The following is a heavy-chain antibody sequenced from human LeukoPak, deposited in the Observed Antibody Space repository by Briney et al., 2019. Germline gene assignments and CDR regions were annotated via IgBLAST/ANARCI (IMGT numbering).Heavy chain of an antibody. CDR1: GYTFTGYY. D-gene: IGHD1-26*01. J-gene: IGHJ6*03. V-gene: IGHV1-2*02. Sequence: ASVKVSCKASGYTFTGYYMHWVRQAPGQGLEWMGWINPNSGGTNYAQKFQGRVTMTRDMSTSTVYMELSSLRSEDTAVYYCASHSGSYNSHYMDVWGKGTTVTVSS. CDR3: ASHSGSYNSHYMDV. CDR2: INPNSGGT.